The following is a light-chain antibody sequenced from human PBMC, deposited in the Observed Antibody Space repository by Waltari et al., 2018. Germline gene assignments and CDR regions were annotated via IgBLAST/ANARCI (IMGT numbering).Light chain of an antibody. CDR2: YDV. Sequence: QSVVTQPPSVSEAPRQRVNISCSGSNSNIGNNAVNWYQQLPGRAPKLLIYYDVLMPSGVSDRFSGSKSGTSASLAISGLQSEDEADYFCAVWDDSLNGVVFGGGTKLNVL. CDR3: AVWDDSLNGVV. V-gene: IGLV1-36*01. CDR1: NSNIGNNA. J-gene: IGLJ3*02.